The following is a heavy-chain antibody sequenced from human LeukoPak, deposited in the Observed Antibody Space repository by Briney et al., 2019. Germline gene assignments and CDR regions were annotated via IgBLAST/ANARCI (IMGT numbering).Heavy chain of an antibody. Sequence: SGGSLRLSCAASGFTVSGNYMTWVRQAPGKGLEWVSIIYSGGDTYYADSVKGRFTISRDNSKNTLFLQMNSLRAEDTAVYYCARGPSFPWYYFDYWGQGTLVTVSS. CDR2: IYSGGDT. D-gene: IGHD6-13*01. CDR3: ARGPSFPWYYFDY. V-gene: IGHV3-53*01. CDR1: GFTVSGNY. J-gene: IGHJ4*02.